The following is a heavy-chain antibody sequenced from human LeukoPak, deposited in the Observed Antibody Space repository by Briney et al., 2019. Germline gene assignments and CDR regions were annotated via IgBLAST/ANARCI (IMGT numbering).Heavy chain of an antibody. D-gene: IGHD2-2*01. CDR3: ARVIVVGDDLVGYFDY. CDR1: GFTFNSYA. Sequence: GGPLRLSCAASGFTFNSYAMHWVRQAPGKGLEYVSAISSNGGSTYYVNSVKGRFTISRDNSKNTLYLQMGSLRAEDMAVYYCARVIVVGDDLVGYFDYWGQGTLVTVSS. J-gene: IGHJ4*02. V-gene: IGHV3-64*01. CDR2: ISSNGGST.